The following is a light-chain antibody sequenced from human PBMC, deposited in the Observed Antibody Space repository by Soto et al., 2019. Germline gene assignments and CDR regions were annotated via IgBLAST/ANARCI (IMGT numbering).Light chain of an antibody. J-gene: IGKJ4*01. CDR2: DAS. V-gene: IGKV3-11*01. CDR1: QYIATSY. Sequence: EIVLTQSPGTLSLSPGEGATLSCRSSQYIATSYLAWYQQRRGQSPRLLIYDASNRATGIPARFSGSGSGTDFTLTISSLEPEDFAIYYCQQRSNWPRRTFGGGTKVDIK. CDR3: QQRSNWPRRT.